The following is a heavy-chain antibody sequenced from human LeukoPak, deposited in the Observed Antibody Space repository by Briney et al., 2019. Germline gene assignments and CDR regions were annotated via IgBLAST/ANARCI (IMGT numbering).Heavy chain of an antibody. CDR2: IYPGDSDT. J-gene: IGHJ5*02. V-gene: IGHV5-51*01. D-gene: IGHD4-17*01. CDR1: GYSFTSYW. CDR3: ARRDYGDYTEFDP. Sequence: GASLQISCEGSGYSFTSYWIGWGRPLPGKGLGWMGIIYPGDSDTRYSPSFQGQVTISADKSISTAYLQWSSLKASDTAMYYCARRDYGDYTEFDPWGQGTLVTASS.